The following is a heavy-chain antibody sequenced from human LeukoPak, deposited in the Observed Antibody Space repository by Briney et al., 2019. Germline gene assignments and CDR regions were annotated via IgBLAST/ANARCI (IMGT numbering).Heavy chain of an antibody. CDR2: FSTTGNS. Sequence: TASETLSLTCNVSGGSISSYFWSWIWQPAGTGLEWIGRFSTTGNSNYSPSLRSRVTMSVDTSKNQFSLNVTSLTAADTAVYFCARESTSATGRALDYWGQGTLVTVSS. D-gene: IGHD6-13*01. CDR1: GGSISSYF. J-gene: IGHJ4*02. V-gene: IGHV4-4*07. CDR3: ARESTSATGRALDY.